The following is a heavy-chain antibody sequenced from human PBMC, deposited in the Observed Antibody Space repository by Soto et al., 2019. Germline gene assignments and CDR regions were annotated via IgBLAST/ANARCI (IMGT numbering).Heavy chain of an antibody. D-gene: IGHD5-12*01. V-gene: IGHV5-51*01. Sequence: GESLKISXKGSGYSFTSYWIGWVRQMPGKGLEWMGIIYPGDSDTRYSPSFQGQVTISADKSISTAYLQWSSLKASDTAMYYCARPRVQWLDAFDIWGQGTMVTVSS. J-gene: IGHJ3*02. CDR3: ARPRVQWLDAFDI. CDR2: IYPGDSDT. CDR1: GYSFTSYW.